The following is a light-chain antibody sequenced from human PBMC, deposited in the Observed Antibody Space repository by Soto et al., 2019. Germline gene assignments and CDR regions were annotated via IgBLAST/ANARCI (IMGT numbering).Light chain of an antibody. CDR2: EVS. V-gene: IGLV2-14*01. J-gene: IGLJ2*01. Sequence: QSVLTQPASVSGSPGQSIPISCTGTSSDVGGYNYVSWYQQYPGKAPKLMLYEVSNRPSGVSNRFSGSKSGTTASLTISGLQAEDEADYYCSSYTSSGTLVFGGGTKLTVL. CDR3: SSYTSSGTLV. CDR1: SSDVGGYNY.